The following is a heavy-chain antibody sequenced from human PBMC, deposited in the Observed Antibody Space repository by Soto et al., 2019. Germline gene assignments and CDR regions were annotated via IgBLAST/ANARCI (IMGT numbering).Heavy chain of an antibody. V-gene: IGHV4-39*01. J-gene: IGHJ4*02. D-gene: IGHD3-10*01. CDR3: ASYYYGSGREAGSFDY. Sequence: SETLSLTCTVSGGSISSSSYYWGWIRQPPGKGLEWIGSIYYSGSTYYNPSLKSRVTISVDTSKNQFSLKLSSVTAADTALYYCASYYYGSGREAGSFDYWGQGTLVTVSS. CDR1: GGSISSSSYY. CDR2: IYYSGST.